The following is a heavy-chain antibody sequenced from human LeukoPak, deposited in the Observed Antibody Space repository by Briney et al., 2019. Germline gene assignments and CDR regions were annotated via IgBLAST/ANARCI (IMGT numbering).Heavy chain of an antibody. J-gene: IGHJ4*02. V-gene: IGHV3-13*01. CDR1: GFTFSSYD. CDR3: ARGTSTFGGVIVTSIAFDY. Sequence: GGSLRLSCAASGFTFSSYDMHWVRQATGKGLEWVSAIGTAGDTYYPGSVKGRLTISRENAKNSLYLQMNSLRAGDTAVYYCARGTSTFGGVIVTSIAFDYWGQGTLVTVSS. D-gene: IGHD3-16*02. CDR2: IGTAGDT.